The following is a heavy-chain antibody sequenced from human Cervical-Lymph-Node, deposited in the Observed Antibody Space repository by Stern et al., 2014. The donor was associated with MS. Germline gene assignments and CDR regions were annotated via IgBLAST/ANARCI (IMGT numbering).Heavy chain of an antibody. CDR3: ARPRRPYFFRGNHHYYGMDV. D-gene: IGHD2/OR15-2a*01. Sequence: VQLLESGGGVVQPGRSLRLSCAASGFTFSSYGMHWVRPAPGKGLEWVTLISYDGSNEYYADSVKGRFTISRDNSKNTVYLQMNSLRPEDTAVYYCARPRRPYFFRGNHHYYGMDVWGQGTRVSVSS. CDR1: GFTFSSYG. CDR2: ISYDGSNE. J-gene: IGHJ6*02. V-gene: IGHV3-30*03.